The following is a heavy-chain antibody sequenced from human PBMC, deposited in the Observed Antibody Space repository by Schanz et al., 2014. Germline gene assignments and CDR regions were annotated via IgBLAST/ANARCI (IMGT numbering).Heavy chain of an antibody. D-gene: IGHD3-9*01. V-gene: IGHV3-30-3*01. Sequence: VQLLESGGGVVQPGRSLRLSCAASGFTFSSYAMHWVRQAPGKGLEWVAVISYDGSNKYYADSVKGRFTISRDNSKNTLYLQMNSLRAKDTAVYYCAKQIHCDILDVTRNWGQGTLVTVSS. J-gene: IGHJ4*02. CDR3: AKQIHCDILDVTRN. CDR2: ISYDGSNK. CDR1: GFTFSSYA.